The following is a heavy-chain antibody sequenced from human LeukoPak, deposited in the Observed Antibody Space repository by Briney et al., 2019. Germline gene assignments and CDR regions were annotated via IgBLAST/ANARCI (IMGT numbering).Heavy chain of an antibody. CDR2: ISGSGGST. J-gene: IGHJ4*02. V-gene: IGHV3-23*01. CDR3: ARGSGNTAMVYSDY. D-gene: IGHD5-18*01. Sequence: PGGSLRLSCAASGFTFSSYAMSWVRQAPGKGLEWVSAISGSGGSTYYADSVKGRFTISRDNAKNSLYLQMNSLRAEDTAVYYCARGSGNTAMVYSDYWGQGTLVTVSS. CDR1: GFTFSSYA.